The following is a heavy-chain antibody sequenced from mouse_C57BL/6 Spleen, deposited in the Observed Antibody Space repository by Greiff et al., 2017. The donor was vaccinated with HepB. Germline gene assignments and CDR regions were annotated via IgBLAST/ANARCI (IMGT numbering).Heavy chain of an antibody. CDR2: IYPRDGST. V-gene: IGHV1-85*01. Sequence: QVQLQQSGPELVKPGASVKLSCKASGYTFTSYDINWVKQRPGQGLEWIGWIYPRDGSTKYNEKFKGKATFTVDTSSSTAYMELHSLTSEDSAVYFCAREGDYYGSSYGFAYWGQGTLVTVSA. CDR3: AREGDYYGSSYGFAY. J-gene: IGHJ3*01. CDR1: GYTFTSYD. D-gene: IGHD1-1*01.